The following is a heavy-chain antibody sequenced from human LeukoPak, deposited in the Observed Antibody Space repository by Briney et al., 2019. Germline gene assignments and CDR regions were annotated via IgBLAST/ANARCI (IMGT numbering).Heavy chain of an antibody. D-gene: IGHD3-3*01. CDR2: ISGSGGST. CDR3: ARGGHIYDFWSGYYTDDFDY. CDR1: GFTFSSYA. J-gene: IGHJ4*02. Sequence: GGSLRLSCAASGFTFSSYAMSWVRQAPGKGLEWVSAISGSGGSTYYADSVKGRFTISRDNSKNTLYLQMNSLRAEDTAVYYCARGGHIYDFWSGYYTDDFDYWGQGTLVTVSS. V-gene: IGHV3-23*01.